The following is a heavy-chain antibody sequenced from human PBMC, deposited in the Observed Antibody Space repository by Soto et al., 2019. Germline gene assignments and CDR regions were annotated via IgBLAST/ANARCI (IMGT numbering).Heavy chain of an antibody. CDR2: IYYSGST. CDR3: ATGYCTYGVCSILGSYPYLDSGMDV. V-gene: IGHV4-61*01. CDR1: GGSVSSGSYY. D-gene: IGHD2-8*01. J-gene: IGHJ6*02. Sequence: SETLSLTCTVSGGSVSSGSYYWSWIRQPPGKGLEWIGYIYYSGSTNYNPSLKSRVTISVDTSKNQFSLKLSSVTAADTAVYYCATGYCTYGVCSILGSYPYLDSGMDVWGQGTTVTVSS.